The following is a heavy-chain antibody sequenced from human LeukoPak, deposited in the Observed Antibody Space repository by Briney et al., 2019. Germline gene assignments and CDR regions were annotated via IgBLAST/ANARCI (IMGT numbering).Heavy chain of an antibody. V-gene: IGHV3-7*01. D-gene: IGHD1-26*01. CDR2: INQDGSEK. Sequence: GGSLRLSCAASGTTFDSHYMAWVRQTPEKGLEWVANINQDGSEKNYVDSVKGRFTISRDNAKKSLYLQMNSLRAEDTAVYYCASAAGWESAYWGQGTLVTVSS. CDR1: GTTFDSHY. CDR3: ASAAGWESAY. J-gene: IGHJ4*02.